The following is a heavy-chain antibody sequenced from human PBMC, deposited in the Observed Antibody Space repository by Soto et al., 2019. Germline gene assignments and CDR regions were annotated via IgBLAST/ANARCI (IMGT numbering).Heavy chain of an antibody. V-gene: IGHV3-23*01. CDR1: GFTFSAYA. J-gene: IGHJ4*02. D-gene: IGHD5-12*01. Sequence: GSLRLSCAASGFTFSAYAMGWVRQPPGKGLEWVSSIGVSDGSRYYADSVKGRFSISRDNSENTVYLQMNGLRAEDTAVYYCVKDTPAWRQVCGYDYWARESRSPSPQ. CDR2: IGVSDGSR. CDR3: VKDTPAWRQVCGYDY.